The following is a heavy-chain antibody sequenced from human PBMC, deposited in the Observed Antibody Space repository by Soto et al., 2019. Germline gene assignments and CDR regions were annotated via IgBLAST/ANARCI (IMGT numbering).Heavy chain of an antibody. CDR1: GFTFSSYA. CDR2: TSGSGGST. CDR3: AKGKGVGITIFGVVQPMDV. J-gene: IGHJ6*02. D-gene: IGHD3-3*01. V-gene: IGHV3-23*01. Sequence: PGGSLRLSCAASGFTFSSYAMSWVRQAPGKGLEWVSATSGSGGSTYYADSVKGRFTISRDNSKNTLYLQMNSLRAEDTAVYYCAKGKGVGITIFGVVQPMDVWGQGTTVTVSS.